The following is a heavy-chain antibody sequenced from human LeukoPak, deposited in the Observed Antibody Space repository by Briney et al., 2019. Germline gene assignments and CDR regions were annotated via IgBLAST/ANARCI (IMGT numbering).Heavy chain of an antibody. V-gene: IGHV4-30-2*01. CDR2: IYHSGST. Sequence: SETLSLTCAVSGGSISSGGYSWSWIRQPPGKGLEWIGYIYHSGSTYYNPSLKSRVTISVDRSKNQFSLKLSSVTAADTAVYYCATHRITIVRGVSRPLGMDVWGQGTTVTVSS. CDR1: GGSISSGGYS. CDR3: ATHRITIVRGVSRPLGMDV. J-gene: IGHJ6*02. D-gene: IGHD3-10*01.